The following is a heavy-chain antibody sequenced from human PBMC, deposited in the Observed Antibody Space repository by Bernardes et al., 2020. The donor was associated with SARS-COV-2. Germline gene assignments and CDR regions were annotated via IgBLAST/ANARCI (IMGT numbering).Heavy chain of an antibody. Sequence: SETLSLTCTVSGGSISSYYWSWIRQPPGKGLEWIGYIYYSGSTNYNPSLKSRVTISVDTSKNQFSLKLSSVTAADTAVYYCARLSSSYSSSSPVDYWGQGTLVTVSS. CDR1: GGSISSYY. CDR2: IYYSGST. CDR3: ARLSSSYSSSSPVDY. D-gene: IGHD6-6*01. J-gene: IGHJ4*02. V-gene: IGHV4-59*08.